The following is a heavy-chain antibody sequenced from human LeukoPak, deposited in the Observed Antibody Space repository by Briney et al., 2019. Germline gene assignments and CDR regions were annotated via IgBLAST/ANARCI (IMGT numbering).Heavy chain of an antibody. Sequence: PSETLSLTCTVSGGSISSYYWSWIRQPAGKGLEWIGRIYTSGSTNYNPPLKSRVTMSVDTSNNQFSLKLNSVTAADTAVYYCARESLTVAGTTSPLEYWGQGILVTVSS. CDR2: IYTSGST. J-gene: IGHJ4*02. CDR3: ARESLTVAGTTSPLEY. D-gene: IGHD6-19*01. CDR1: GGSISSYY. V-gene: IGHV4-4*07.